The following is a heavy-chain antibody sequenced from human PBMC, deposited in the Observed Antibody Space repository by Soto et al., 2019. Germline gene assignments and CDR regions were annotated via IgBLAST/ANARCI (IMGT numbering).Heavy chain of an antibody. D-gene: IGHD3-16*01. CDR1: AGSLSPYY. CDR2: IYHSGTT. CDR3: ARGGRYRYAINV. Sequence: QVQLQESGPGLVMPSETLSLTCTVSAGSLSPYYWSWIRQPPGKGLECIGYIYHSGTTNYNPSLESRLSISVDTSTNHFFLRLRSVTAADTAVYYCARGGRYRYAINVWGQGTTVSVSS. J-gene: IGHJ6*02. V-gene: IGHV4-59*01.